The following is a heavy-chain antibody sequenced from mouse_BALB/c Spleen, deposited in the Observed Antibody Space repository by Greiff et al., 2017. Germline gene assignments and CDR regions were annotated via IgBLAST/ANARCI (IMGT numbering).Heavy chain of an antibody. D-gene: IGHD1-1*01. CDR1: GFTFSSFG. J-gene: IGHJ1*01. CDR2: ISSGSSTI. CDR3: ARNYGSSYVGYWYFDV. V-gene: IGHV5-17*02. Sequence: EVQRVESGGGLVQPGGSRKLSCAASGFTFSSFGMHWVRQAPEKGLEWVAYISSGSSTIYYADTVKGRFTISRDNPKNTLFLQMTSLRSEDTAMYYCARNYGSSYVGYWYFDVWGAGTTVTVSS.